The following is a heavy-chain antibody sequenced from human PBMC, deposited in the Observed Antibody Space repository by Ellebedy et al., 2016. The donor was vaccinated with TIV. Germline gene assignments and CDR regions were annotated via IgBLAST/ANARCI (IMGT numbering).Heavy chain of an antibody. V-gene: IGHV3-53*01. CDR2: IKSGGST. J-gene: IGHJ4*02. CDR3: ASRTRGDYPYFDY. Sequence: PGGSLRLSCAASGFTVSNHYMSWVRQAPGKGLEWVSLIKSGGSTYYADSVKGRFTISRDSSKNTLYLQMNSLRAEDTALYYCASRTRGDYPYFDYWGQGTLVTISS. D-gene: IGHD4-17*01. CDR1: GFTVSNHY.